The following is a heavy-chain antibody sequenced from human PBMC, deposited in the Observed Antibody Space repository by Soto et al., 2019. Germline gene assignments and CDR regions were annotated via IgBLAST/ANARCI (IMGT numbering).Heavy chain of an antibody. J-gene: IGHJ6*02. D-gene: IGHD3-3*01. CDR3: ARARSDSWSHIYYGLDV. Sequence: SETLSLTCGVYGGSFRAYSWTWLRQSPGKGLEWIGEITHGGSTDYNPALKSRLVMSVDTSKNQFSLRVTSVTAADAAVYFCARARSDSWSHIYYGLDVWAKGPRSPSP. V-gene: IGHV4-34*01. CDR1: GGSFRAYS. CDR2: ITHGGST.